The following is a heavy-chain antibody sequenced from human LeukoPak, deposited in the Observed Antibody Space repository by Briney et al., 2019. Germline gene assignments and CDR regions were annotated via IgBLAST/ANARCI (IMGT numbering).Heavy chain of an antibody. CDR3: AKDNAVVAMGRLGY. V-gene: IGHV3-30*02. J-gene: IGHJ4*02. Sequence: GGSLRLSCAASGFTFSSYGMHWVRQAPGKGLEWVAFIRYDGSNKYYADSVKGRFTISRDNSKNTLYLQMNSLRAEDTAVYYCAKDNAVVAMGRLGYWGQGTLVTVSS. D-gene: IGHD2-15*01. CDR1: GFTFSSYG. CDR2: IRYDGSNK.